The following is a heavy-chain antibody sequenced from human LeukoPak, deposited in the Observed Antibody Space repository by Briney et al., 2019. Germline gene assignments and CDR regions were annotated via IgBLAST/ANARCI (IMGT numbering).Heavy chain of an antibody. Sequence: GGSLRLSCAASGFTFSSYAMHWVRQAPGKGLEWVAVISYDGSNKYYADSVKGRFTISRDNSKNTLYLQMNSLRAEDTAVYYCARDFKAVWFGESDSSAYYYYYYMDVWGKGTTVTISS. CDR1: GFTFSSYA. CDR2: ISYDGSNK. V-gene: IGHV3-30*04. CDR3: ARDFKAVWFGESDSSAYYYYYYMDV. D-gene: IGHD3-10*01. J-gene: IGHJ6*03.